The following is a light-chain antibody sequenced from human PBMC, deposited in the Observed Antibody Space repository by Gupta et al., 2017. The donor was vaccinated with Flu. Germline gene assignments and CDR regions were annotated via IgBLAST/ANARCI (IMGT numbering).Light chain of an antibody. CDR3: SSDAGGNIWV. Sequence: QSALTQPPSASGSPGQSVTISCPGTSSDVGAYNYVSWYQQHPGKAPKVMIHEVSKRPAGVPDRFSGSKSGNTASLTVSGLQADEEADYYCSSDAGGNIWVFGGGTKLTVL. CDR2: EVS. V-gene: IGLV2-8*01. J-gene: IGLJ3*02. CDR1: SSDVGAYNY.